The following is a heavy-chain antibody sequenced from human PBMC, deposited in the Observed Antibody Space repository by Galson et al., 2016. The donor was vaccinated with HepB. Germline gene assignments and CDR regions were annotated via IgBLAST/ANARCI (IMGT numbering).Heavy chain of an antibody. CDR3: VKAIIHHPWGS. D-gene: IGHD3-10*01. Sequence: SLRLSCAASGFTFSTFEMSWVRQAPGKGLEWVSAISGTGDRTDYADSVKGRFTISRDNSKNTLCLQMDSLRPEDAALYYCVKAIIHHPWGSWGQGTLVTVSS. CDR2: ISGTGDRT. V-gene: IGHV3-23*01. CDR1: GFTFSTFE. J-gene: IGHJ5*02.